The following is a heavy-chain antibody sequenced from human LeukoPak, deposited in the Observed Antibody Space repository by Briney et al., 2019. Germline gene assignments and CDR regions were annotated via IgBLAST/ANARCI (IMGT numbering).Heavy chain of an antibody. D-gene: IGHD6-13*01. CDR1: GGSISSYY. CDR2: IYYSGST. V-gene: IGHV4-59*01. J-gene: IGHJ6*03. CDR3: ARVLAAAVPYYDYYMDV. Sequence: SETLSLTCTVSGGSISSYYWSWIRQPPGQGLEWIGYIYYSGSTNYNPSLKSRVTISVDTSKNQFSLKLSSVTAADTAVYYCARVLAAAVPYYDYYMDVWGKGTTVTVSS.